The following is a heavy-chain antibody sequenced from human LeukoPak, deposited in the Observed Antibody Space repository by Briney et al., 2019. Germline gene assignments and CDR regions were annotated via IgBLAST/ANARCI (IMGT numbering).Heavy chain of an antibody. CDR2: ISGSGGST. V-gene: IGHV3-23*01. CDR1: GFTFSSYA. CDR3: AKDSYYYDSSGYGHYFDY. Sequence: GALRLSCAASGFTFSSYAMSWVRQAPGKGLEWVSAISGSGGSTYYADSVKGRFTISRDNSKNTLYLQMNSLRAEDTAVYYCAKDSYYYDSSGYGHYFDYWGQGTLVTVSS. D-gene: IGHD3-22*01. J-gene: IGHJ4*02.